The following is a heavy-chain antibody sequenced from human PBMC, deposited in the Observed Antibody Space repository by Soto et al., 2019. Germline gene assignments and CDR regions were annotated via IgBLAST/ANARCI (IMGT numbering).Heavy chain of an antibody. CDR3: AISTGGFGGLFVVPSDY. V-gene: IGHV3-23*01. Sequence: PGGSLRLSCAASGFTYESYAMSWVRQAPGKGLEWVSGINSGGTVAHYADSVKGRFAISRDNSKNTLSLETNSLRADDTGLYYCAISTGGFGGLFVVPSDYWGQGTLVTVSS. CDR1: GFTYESYA. J-gene: IGHJ4*02. CDR2: INSGGTVA. D-gene: IGHD3-16*02.